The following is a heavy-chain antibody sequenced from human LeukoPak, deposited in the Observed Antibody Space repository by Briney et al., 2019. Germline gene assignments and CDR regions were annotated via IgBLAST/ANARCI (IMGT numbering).Heavy chain of an antibody. CDR2: ISAYNGNT. CDR1: GYTFTSYG. V-gene: IGHV1-18*01. D-gene: IGHD3-3*01. Sequence: GASVKVSCKASGYTFTSYGISWVRQAPGQGLEWMGWISAYNGNTNYAQKLQGRVTMTTDTSTSTAYMELRSMRSDDTAVYYCARTYYDFWSGYYIIDYWGQGTLVTVSS. CDR3: ARTYYDFWSGYYIIDY. J-gene: IGHJ4*02.